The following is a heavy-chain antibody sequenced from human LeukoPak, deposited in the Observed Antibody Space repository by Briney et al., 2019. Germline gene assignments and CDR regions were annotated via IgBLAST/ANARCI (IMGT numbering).Heavy chain of an antibody. V-gene: IGHV3-23*01. CDR1: GFYFTNYA. D-gene: IGHD5-24*01. CDR3: ARAVGYKGFLDY. CDR2: TVSGGSANT. J-gene: IGHJ4*02. Sequence: GGSLRLSCAASGFYFTNYAMSWVRQAPGKGLEWVPATVSGGSANTYHAASVKGRFTISRDNAKNLLYLKMNSRIAEDTADYYCARAVGYKGFLDYWGQGTLVTVSS.